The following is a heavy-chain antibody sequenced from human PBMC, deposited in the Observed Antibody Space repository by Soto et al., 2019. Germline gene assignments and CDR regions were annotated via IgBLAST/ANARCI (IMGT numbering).Heavy chain of an antibody. CDR1: GDSINSIDYY. Sequence: PSETLSLTCTVSGDSINSIDYYWAWIRQPPGTRLEWIGSIHYSGSTYFTPSLKSRVTISLDTSKNQFSLHLNSVTAADTAIYYCARRGRWAPFGPWGQGTLVTVSS. CDR3: ARRGRWAPFGP. J-gene: IGHJ5*02. V-gene: IGHV4-39*01. CDR2: IHYSGST. D-gene: IGHD1-26*01.